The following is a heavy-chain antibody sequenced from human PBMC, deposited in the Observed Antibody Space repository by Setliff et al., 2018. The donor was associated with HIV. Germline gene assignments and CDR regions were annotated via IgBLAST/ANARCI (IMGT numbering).Heavy chain of an antibody. J-gene: IGHJ6*02. D-gene: IGHD3-9*01. CDR1: GFNFSSHT. CDR3: AKVLDDILTGYYTLWGYYGMDV. CDR2: ISSTGTYI. V-gene: IGHV3-21*04. Sequence: GGSLRLSCAASGFNFSSHTMNWIRQAPGKVLEWVSSISSTGTYIYYADSMKGRFTISRDNSKNTLYLQMNSLRAEDTAVYYCAKVLDDILTGYYTLWGYYGMDVWGQGTTVTVSS.